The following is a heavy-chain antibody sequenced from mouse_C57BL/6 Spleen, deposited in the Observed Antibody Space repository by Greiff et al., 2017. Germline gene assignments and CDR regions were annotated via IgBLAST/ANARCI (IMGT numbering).Heavy chain of an antibody. D-gene: IGHD1-1*01. V-gene: IGHV2-9-1*01. J-gene: IGHJ4*01. Sequence: VQGVESGPGLVAPSQSLSITCTVSGFSLTSYAISWVRQPPGKGLEWLGVIWTGGGTNYNSALKSRMSISKDNSKSQVFLKMNSLQTDDTARYYCARNNYGSILYYAMDYWGQGTSVTVSS. CDR2: IWTGGGT. CDR1: GFSLTSYA. CDR3: ARNNYGSILYYAMDY.